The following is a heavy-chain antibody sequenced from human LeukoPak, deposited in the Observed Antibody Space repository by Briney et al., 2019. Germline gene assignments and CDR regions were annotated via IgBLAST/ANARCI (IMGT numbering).Heavy chain of an antibody. CDR2: ISAYNGNT. J-gene: IGHJ3*02. CDR1: GYTFTSYG. CDR3: ARDAAPYCSSTSCYKFAAAFDI. D-gene: IGHD2-2*02. Sequence: GASVKVSCKASGYTFTSYGISWVRQAPGQGLEWMGWISAYNGNTNYAQKLPGRVTMTTDTSTSTAYMELRSLRSDDTAVYYCARDAAPYCSSTSCYKFAAAFDIWGQGTMVAVSS. V-gene: IGHV1-18*01.